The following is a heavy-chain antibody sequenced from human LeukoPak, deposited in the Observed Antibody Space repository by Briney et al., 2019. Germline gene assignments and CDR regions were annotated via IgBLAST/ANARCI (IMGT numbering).Heavy chain of an antibody. Sequence: SVKVSCKASGSSFSDYSLTWVRQAPGQGLEWMGSIIPIFATADYAQKFQGRITITADEPTSTAHLELRSLRSEDTAMYYCARDQYPSEVVVVGRLVFWGQGTLVTVSS. V-gene: IGHV1-69*13. J-gene: IGHJ4*02. CDR1: GSSFSDYS. CDR3: ARDQYPSEVVVVGRLVF. CDR2: IIPIFATA. D-gene: IGHD2-15*01.